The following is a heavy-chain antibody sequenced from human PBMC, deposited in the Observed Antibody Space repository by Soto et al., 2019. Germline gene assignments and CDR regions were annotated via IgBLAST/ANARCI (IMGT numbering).Heavy chain of an antibody. J-gene: IGHJ3*01. D-gene: IGHD3-9*01. V-gene: IGHV4-59*01. Sequence: PSETLSLTCTVSGDSISAYSWSWVRQPPGKGLEWIGNIHYNGNTKYSPSLKSRVTMSVDTSKNHFSLRLISVTAADTAIYYCASFNFDILTGYYAFDLWGQGTMVTVSS. CDR3: ASFNFDILTGYYAFDL. CDR2: IHYNGNT. CDR1: GDSISAYS.